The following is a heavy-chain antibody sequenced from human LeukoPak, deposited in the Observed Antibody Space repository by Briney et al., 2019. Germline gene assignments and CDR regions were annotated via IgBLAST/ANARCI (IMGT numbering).Heavy chain of an antibody. D-gene: IGHD6-19*01. J-gene: IGHJ5*02. CDR1: GYTFTGYY. CDR2: INPNSGGT. CDR3: ARARRGGWYLNWFDP. V-gene: IGHV1-2*02. Sequence: ASVKVSCKASGYTFTGYYMHWVRQAPGQGLEWMGWINPNSGGTNYAQKFQGRVTMTRDTSISTAYMELSRLRSDDTAVYYCARARRGGWYLNWFDPWGQGTLVTVSS.